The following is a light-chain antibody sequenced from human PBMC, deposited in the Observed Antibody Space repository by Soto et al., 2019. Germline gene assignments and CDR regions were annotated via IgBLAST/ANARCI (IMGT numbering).Light chain of an antibody. CDR3: QQYGSSHPWT. Sequence: EIVLTQSPGTLSLSPGERATLSCRASQSVSSSYLAWYQQKPGQAPRLLIYGASSRATGIPDRFSGSGSGPDFTLTISRLEPEDFAVYYCQQYGSSHPWTFGQGTKVEIK. CDR1: QSVSSSY. V-gene: IGKV3-20*01. CDR2: GAS. J-gene: IGKJ1*01.